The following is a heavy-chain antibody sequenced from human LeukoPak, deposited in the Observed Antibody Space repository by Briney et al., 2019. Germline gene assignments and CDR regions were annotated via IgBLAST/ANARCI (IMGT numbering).Heavy chain of an antibody. V-gene: IGHV4-31*03. CDR1: GGSISSGGYS. Sequence: PSETLSLTCTVSGGSISSGGYSWSWIRQHPGKGLEWIGYIYYSGSTYYNPSLKSRVTISVDTSKNQFSLKLSSVTAADTAVYYCARGYSGYDDYWGQGTLVTVSS. J-gene: IGHJ4*02. CDR2: IYYSGST. D-gene: IGHD5-12*01. CDR3: ARGYSGYDDY.